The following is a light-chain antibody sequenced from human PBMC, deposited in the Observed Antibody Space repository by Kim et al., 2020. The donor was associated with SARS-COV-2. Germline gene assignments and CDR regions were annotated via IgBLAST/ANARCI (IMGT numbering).Light chain of an antibody. J-gene: IGLJ3*02. CDR3: QVWDSSSDHPV. Sequence: SYELTQPPSVSLSPGQTARITCGGNNIGSKSVHWYQQKPGQAPVLVIYYDSDRPSGIPERFSGSNSGNTATLTISRVEAGDEADYYCQVWDSSSDHPVFGGGTQLTVL. CDR2: YDS. V-gene: IGLV3-21*04. CDR1: NIGSKS.